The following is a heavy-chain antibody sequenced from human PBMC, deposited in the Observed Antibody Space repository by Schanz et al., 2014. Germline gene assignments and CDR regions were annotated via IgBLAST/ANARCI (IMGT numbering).Heavy chain of an antibody. CDR1: GFTFSSNS. V-gene: IGHV3-48*04. J-gene: IGHJ4*02. CDR3: ARIGGSVFDY. D-gene: IGHD3-10*01. CDR2: IGTSGGT. Sequence: EVQLLESGGGLVQPGGSLRLSCAASGFTFSSNSMNWVRQAPGKGLEWVSTIGTSGGTNYADSVKGRFTISRDNSKNSLYLQMNSLRAEDTAVYYCARIGGSVFDYWAQGTLVTVSS.